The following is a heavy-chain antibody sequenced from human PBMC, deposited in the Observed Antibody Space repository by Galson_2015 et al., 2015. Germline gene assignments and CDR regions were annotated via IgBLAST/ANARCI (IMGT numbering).Heavy chain of an antibody. CDR3: ARDRGLQRWLLNYFDY. CDR1: GFTFGSFA. Sequence: SLRLSCAASGFTFGSFAMHWVRQAPGKGLGWVAVIWYDGSNENYADSVKGRFTISRDNSRNTLYLQMSSLRAEDTAVYYCARDRGLQRWLLNYFDYWGQGALVTVSS. D-gene: IGHD5-12*01. J-gene: IGHJ4*02. CDR2: IWYDGSNE. V-gene: IGHV3-33*01.